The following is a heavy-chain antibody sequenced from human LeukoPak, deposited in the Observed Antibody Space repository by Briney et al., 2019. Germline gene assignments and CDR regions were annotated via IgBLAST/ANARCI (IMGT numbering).Heavy chain of an antibody. D-gene: IGHD4-17*01. CDR2: IKSKTDGGTA. CDR1: GFTFSNAW. J-gene: IGHJ1*01. V-gene: IGHV3-15*01. CDR3: TTDLSVTTFQH. Sequence: GGSLRLSCAASGFTFSNAWMSWVRQAPGKGLEWVGRIKSKTDGGTADYAAPVKGRFTISRDDSKNTLYLQTNSLKTEDTAVYYCTTDLSVTTFQHWGQGTLVTVSS.